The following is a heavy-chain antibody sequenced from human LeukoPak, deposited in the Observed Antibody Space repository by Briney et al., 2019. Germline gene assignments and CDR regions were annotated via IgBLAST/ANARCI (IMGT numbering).Heavy chain of an antibody. J-gene: IGHJ5*02. CDR2: IYHSGST. V-gene: IGHV4-30-2*01. CDR1: GGSISSGGYY. Sequence: SQTLSLTCTVSGGSISSGGYYWSWIRQPPGKGLEWIGYIYHSGSTNYNPSLKSRVTISVDTSKNQFSLKLSSVTAADTAVYYCARGAPHDFWSGYPTGRGWFDPWGQGTLVTVSS. CDR3: ARGAPHDFWSGYPTGRGWFDP. D-gene: IGHD3-3*01.